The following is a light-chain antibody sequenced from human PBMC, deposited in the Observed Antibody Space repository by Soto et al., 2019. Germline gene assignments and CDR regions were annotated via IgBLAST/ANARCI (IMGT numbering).Light chain of an antibody. CDR3: MPALHTPTWT. V-gene: IGKV2-28*01. J-gene: IGKJ1*01. CDR2: LGS. Sequence: DIVMTQSPLSLPVTPGEPASISCRSSQSLLHSNGYNYLDWYLQKPGQSPQLLIYLGSNRASGVPDRFSGSGSGTDFTLKISRVEAEDVGVYYCMPALHTPTWTFGQGTKVEIK. CDR1: QSLLHSNGYNY.